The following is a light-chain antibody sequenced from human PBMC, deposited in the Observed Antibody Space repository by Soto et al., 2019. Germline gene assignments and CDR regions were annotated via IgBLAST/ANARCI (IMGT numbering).Light chain of an antibody. V-gene: IGKV3-20*01. CDR1: QSVSSSY. CDR3: QQYGSSPPTWT. Sequence: EIVLTQSPGTLSLSPGERATLSCRASQSVSSSYLAWYQQKPGQAPRLLIYGASSRATGIPDRFSGSVSGTDFTLTISRLEPEDFAVYYCQQYGSSPPTWTFGQGTKVEIK. CDR2: GAS. J-gene: IGKJ1*01.